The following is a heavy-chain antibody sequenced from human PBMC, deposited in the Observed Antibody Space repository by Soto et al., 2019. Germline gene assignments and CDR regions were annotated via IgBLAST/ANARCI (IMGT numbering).Heavy chain of an antibody. J-gene: IGHJ4*02. V-gene: IGHV3-23*01. CDR3: AKDLAGYSYGIDY. CDR2: ISGSGGST. D-gene: IGHD5-18*01. Sequence: GGSLRLSCAASGFTFSSYAMSWVRQAPGKGLEWVSAISGSGGSTYYADSVKGRFTISRDSSKNTLYLQMNSLRAEDTAVYYCAKDLAGYSYGIDYWGQGTLVTVSS. CDR1: GFTFSSYA.